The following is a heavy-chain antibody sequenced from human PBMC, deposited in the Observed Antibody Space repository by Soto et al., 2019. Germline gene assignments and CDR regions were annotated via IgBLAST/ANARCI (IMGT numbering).Heavy chain of an antibody. CDR3: ASTRSSTSCLDY. J-gene: IGHJ4*02. Sequence: PXXTLSLPCTVSGGSISSYYWRWIPQPPGKGLEWIGYIYYSGSTNYNPSLKSRVTISVDTSKNQFSLKLSSVTAADTAVYYCASTRSSTSCLDYWGQGTLVTVSS. V-gene: IGHV4-59*01. CDR1: GGSISSYY. D-gene: IGHD2-2*01. CDR2: IYYSGST.